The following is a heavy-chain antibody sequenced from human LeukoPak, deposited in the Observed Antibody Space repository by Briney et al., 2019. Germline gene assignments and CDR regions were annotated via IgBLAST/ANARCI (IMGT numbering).Heavy chain of an antibody. CDR2: IYSGGST. J-gene: IGHJ5*02. D-gene: IGHD6-13*01. V-gene: IGHV3-53*04. Sequence: GGSLRLSCAASGFTVSSNYMSWVRQAPGKGLEWVPVIYSGGSTYYADSVKGRFTISRHNSKNTLYLQMNSLRAEDTAVYYCARGQQPAPSWFDPWGQGTLVTVSS. CDR1: GFTVSSNY. CDR3: ARGQQPAPSWFDP.